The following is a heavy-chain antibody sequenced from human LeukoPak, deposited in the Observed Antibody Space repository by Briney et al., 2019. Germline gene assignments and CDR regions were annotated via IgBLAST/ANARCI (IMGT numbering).Heavy chain of an antibody. D-gene: IGHD5-18*01. CDR3: ASSQGSSYSYYFDY. CDR2: ISGSGGDT. V-gene: IGHV3-23*01. J-gene: IGHJ4*02. CDR1: GITFSSYA. Sequence: GGSLRLSCVASGITFSSYAMSWVRQAPGKGPEGVSGISGSGGDTYYADSVKGRFTISRDNSKNTLYLQMNSLSAEDTAVYYCASSQGSSYSYYFDYWGQGTLVTVSS.